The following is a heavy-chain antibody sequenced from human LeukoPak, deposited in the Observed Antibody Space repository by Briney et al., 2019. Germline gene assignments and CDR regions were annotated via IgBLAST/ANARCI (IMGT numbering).Heavy chain of an antibody. J-gene: IGHJ5*02. D-gene: IGHD2-15*01. CDR1: GFTFSNYA. CDR2: VSGSGRNT. V-gene: IGHV3-23*01. CDR3: AKQIGYCSGGSCYFST. Sequence: GGSLRLSCAGSGFTFSNYAMTWVRQAPGKGLEWVSSVSGSGRNTFYPDSVEGRFTISRDNSKNTVYLQMDSLRAEDTAIYHCAKQIGYCSGGSCYFSTWGQGTLVTVSP.